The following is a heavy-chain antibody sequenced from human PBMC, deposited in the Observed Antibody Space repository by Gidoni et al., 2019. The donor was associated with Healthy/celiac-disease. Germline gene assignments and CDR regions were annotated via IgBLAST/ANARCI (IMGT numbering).Heavy chain of an antibody. CDR3: ASFRVPEAYYYYYGMDV. D-gene: IGHD3-10*01. CDR2: IKQDGSEK. CDR1: GFTFSSYW. J-gene: IGHJ6*02. V-gene: IGHV3-7*01. Sequence: EVQLVESGGGLVQPGGSLRLSCAASGFTFSSYWMGWVRQAPGKGLEWVANIKQDGSEKYYVDSVKGRFTISRDNAKNSLYLQMNSLRAEDTAVYYCASFRVPEAYYYYYGMDVWGQGTTVTVSS.